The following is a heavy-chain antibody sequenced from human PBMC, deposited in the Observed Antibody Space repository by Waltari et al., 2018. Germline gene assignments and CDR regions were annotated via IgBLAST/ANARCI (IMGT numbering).Heavy chain of an antibody. CDR2: IDYSGRT. D-gene: IGHD2-2*01. J-gene: IGHJ6*02. CDR1: GGSISSGDYY. V-gene: IGHV4-30-4*08. CDR3: ARARGEHQLLLDERGYSLDV. Sequence: QVQLQESGPGLVKPSQTLSLTCTVSGGSISSGDYYWSWIRQPPGKGLEWFGHIDYSGRTYYNPALRCRLITSVDTAKNQCPLKLSSETAADTAVYYCARARGEHQLLLDERGYSLDVWGQGTTVTVSS.